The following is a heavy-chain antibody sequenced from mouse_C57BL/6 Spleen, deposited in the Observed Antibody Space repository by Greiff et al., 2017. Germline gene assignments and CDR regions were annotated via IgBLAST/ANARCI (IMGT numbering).Heavy chain of an antibody. CDR3: AKGGTTVVGDFDY. V-gene: IGHV14-2*01. D-gene: IGHD1-1*01. CDR2: IDPEDGET. J-gene: IGHJ2*01. Sequence: EVMLVESGAELVKPGASVKLSCTASGFNIKDYYMHWVKQRTEQGLEWIGRIDPEDGETKYAPKFQGKATITADTSSNTAYLQLSSLTSEDTAVYYCAKGGTTVVGDFDYWGQGTTLTVSS. CDR1: GFNIKDYY.